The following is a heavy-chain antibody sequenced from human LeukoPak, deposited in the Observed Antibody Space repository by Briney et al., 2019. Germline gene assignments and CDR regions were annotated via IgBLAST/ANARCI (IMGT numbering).Heavy chain of an antibody. CDR1: GGSFSGYY. D-gene: IGHD3-9*01. V-gene: IGHV4-34*01. Sequence: SETLSLTCAVYGGSFSGYYWTWIRQPPGKGLEWIGEIKHSGSTNYNPSLRSRFTISVDTSKSQFSLKLSSVTAADTAVYYCARGPLENYYILIGYYYFDSWGQGTLVTVSS. CDR2: IKHSGST. CDR3: ARGPLENYYILIGYYYFDS. J-gene: IGHJ4*02.